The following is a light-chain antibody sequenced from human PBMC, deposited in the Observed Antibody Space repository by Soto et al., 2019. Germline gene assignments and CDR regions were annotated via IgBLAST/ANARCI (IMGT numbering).Light chain of an antibody. CDR1: QSLLHRNGYNY. CDR3: MRALQAFT. CDR2: LGS. V-gene: IGKV2-28*01. Sequence: VMTQSPLSLPVTPGEPASISCRSSQSLLHRNGYNYLDWYLQKPGQSPQLLIYLGSNWASGVPDRCSGSGSGTDFTLKISRVEAEDVGVYYCMRALQAFTFGGGTKVEIK. J-gene: IGKJ4*01.